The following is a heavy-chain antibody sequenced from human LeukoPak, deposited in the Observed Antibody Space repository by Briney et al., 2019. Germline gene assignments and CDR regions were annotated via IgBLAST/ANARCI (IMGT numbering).Heavy chain of an antibody. CDR2: IWFDGSKK. CDR3: ASGPPFLKYFEY. J-gene: IGHJ4*02. D-gene: IGHD3-3*01. CDR1: GFIFSSYG. V-gene: IGHV3-33*01. Sequence: GGSLRLSCAASGFIFSSYGMHWVRQAPGKGLEWVAVIWFDGSKKYYADSVKGRITISRDDSNNALYLQMHSLRAEDTALYYCASGPPFLKYFEYWGQGALVTVSS.